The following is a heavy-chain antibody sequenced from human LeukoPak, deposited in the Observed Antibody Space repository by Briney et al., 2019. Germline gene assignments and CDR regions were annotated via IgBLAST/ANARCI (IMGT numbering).Heavy chain of an antibody. J-gene: IGHJ6*02. CDR2: INPNSGGT. V-gene: IGHV1-2*02. CDR1: GYTFTSYY. Sequence: ASVKVSCKASGYTFTSYYMHWVRQAPGQGLEWMGWINPNSGGTNYAQKFQGRVTMTRDTSISTAYMELSRLRSDDTAVYYCARDKGPYYYGSGSYFNYYGMDVWGQGTTVTVSS. D-gene: IGHD3-10*01. CDR3: ARDKGPYYYGSGSYFNYYGMDV.